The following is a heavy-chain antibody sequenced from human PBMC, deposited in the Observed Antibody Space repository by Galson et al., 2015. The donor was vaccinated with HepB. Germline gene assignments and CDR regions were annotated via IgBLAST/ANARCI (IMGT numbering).Heavy chain of an antibody. Sequence: SLRLSCAASGFTFDDYAMHWVRQAPGKGLEWVSGISWNRGSIGYADSVKGRFTISRDNAKKSLYLQMNSLRDEDTALYYCAKDTKGGYDSSGPCFDYWGQGTLVTASS. V-gene: IGHV3-9*01. CDR2: ISWNRGSI. J-gene: IGHJ4*02. D-gene: IGHD3-22*01. CDR3: AKDTKGGYDSSGPCFDY. CDR1: GFTFDDYA.